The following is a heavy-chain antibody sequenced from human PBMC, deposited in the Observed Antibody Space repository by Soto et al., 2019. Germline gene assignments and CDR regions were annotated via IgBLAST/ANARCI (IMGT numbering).Heavy chain of an antibody. D-gene: IGHD5-12*01. V-gene: IGHV3-33*01. CDR1: GFTFSTYD. J-gene: IGHJ6*03. Sequence: GGSLRLSCAASGFTFSTYDMHWVRQAPGKGLEWVAIIWYDGNNEYYADSVKGRFTISRDNSKKTLYLQMNSLRVEDTAVYYCARVSAPWATISHDYNYMDVWGKGTTVTVSS. CDR3: ARVSAPWATISHDYNYMDV. CDR2: IWYDGNNE.